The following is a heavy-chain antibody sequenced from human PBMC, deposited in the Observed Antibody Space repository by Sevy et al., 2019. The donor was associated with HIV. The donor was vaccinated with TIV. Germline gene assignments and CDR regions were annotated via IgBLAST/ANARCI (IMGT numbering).Heavy chain of an antibody. D-gene: IGHD3-10*01. Sequence: GGSLRLSCAASGFPFEYYAMHWVRQAPGKGLEWVSAISWSSASKDYAESGKGRFTISRDHAMKSLYLRMNSLRPEETALYYCVKDTTSRGGPLDYWGHGILVTVSS. J-gene: IGHJ4*01. CDR3: VKDTTSRGGPLDY. CDR1: GFPFEYYA. V-gene: IGHV3-9*01. CDR2: ISWSSASK.